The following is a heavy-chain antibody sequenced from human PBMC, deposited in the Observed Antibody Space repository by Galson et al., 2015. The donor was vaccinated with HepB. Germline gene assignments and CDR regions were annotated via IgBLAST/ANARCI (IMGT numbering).Heavy chain of an antibody. CDR1: GFTFSSYW. CDR3: ARDRVHIAEIDL. CDR2: INYDGSDT. Sequence: SLRLSCASSGFTFSSYWMHWVRQVPGQGPEWVSRINYDGSDTRYADSVKGRFTISRDNAKNMLYLQMTSLRVEDTAVYYCARDRVHIAEIDLWGQGTLVTVTA. V-gene: IGHV3-74*01. J-gene: IGHJ4*01. D-gene: IGHD6-13*01.